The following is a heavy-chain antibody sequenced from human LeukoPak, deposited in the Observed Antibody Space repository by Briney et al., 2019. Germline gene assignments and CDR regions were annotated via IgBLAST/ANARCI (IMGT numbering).Heavy chain of an antibody. CDR3: ASPTLFAGPFDY. J-gene: IGHJ4*02. CDR2: ISYDGSNK. CDR1: GFTFSSYA. D-gene: IGHD6-13*01. Sequence: PGRSLRLSCAASGFTFSSYAMHWVRQAPGKGLEWVAVISYDGSNKYYADSVKGRFTISRDNSKNTLYLQMNSLRAEDTAVYYCASPTLFAGPFDYWGQGTLVTVSS. V-gene: IGHV3-30*01.